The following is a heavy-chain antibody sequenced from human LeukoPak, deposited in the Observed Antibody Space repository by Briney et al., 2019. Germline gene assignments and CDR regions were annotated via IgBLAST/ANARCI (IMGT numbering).Heavy chain of an antibody. Sequence: SGGSLRLSCAASGFTFSSYAMSWVRQAPGKGPEWVSAISGSGGSTYYAASVKGRFTISRDNSKNTLYLQMNSLKAEDTAVYYCAKGPTSSSWAFWGQGTMVTVSS. CDR2: ISGSGGST. V-gene: IGHV3-23*01. CDR1: GFTFSSYA. CDR3: AKGPTSSSWAF. D-gene: IGHD6-13*01. J-gene: IGHJ3*01.